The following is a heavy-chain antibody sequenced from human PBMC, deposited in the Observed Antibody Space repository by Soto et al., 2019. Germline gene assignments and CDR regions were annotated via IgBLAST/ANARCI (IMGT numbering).Heavy chain of an antibody. Sequence: GGSLRLSCAASGFTFSSYWMSWVRQAPGKGLEWVANIKQDGSEKYYVDSVKGRFTISRDNAKNSLYLQMNSLRAEDTAVYYCARTKAYTIFGVVIPRKDYYYYYMDVWGKGTTVTVSS. CDR2: IKQDGSEK. CDR3: ARTKAYTIFGVVIPRKDYYYYYMDV. V-gene: IGHV3-7*01. J-gene: IGHJ6*03. CDR1: GFTFSSYW. D-gene: IGHD3-3*01.